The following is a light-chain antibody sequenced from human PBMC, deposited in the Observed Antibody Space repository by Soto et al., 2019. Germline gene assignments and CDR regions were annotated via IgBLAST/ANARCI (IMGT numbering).Light chain of an antibody. CDR2: AAS. J-gene: IGKJ4*01. Sequence: DIRMTQSPSSLSASVGDRVTITCRASQSIVTYLHWYQQKPGKAPKLLIYAASSLQSGVPSRFSGSGSGTDFTLTISSLQPEDFATYYCQQSYSTPLTFGGGTKVDI. V-gene: IGKV1-39*01. CDR3: QQSYSTPLT. CDR1: QSIVTY.